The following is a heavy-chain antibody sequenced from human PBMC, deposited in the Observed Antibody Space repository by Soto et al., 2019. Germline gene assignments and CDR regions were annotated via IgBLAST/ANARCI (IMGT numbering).Heavy chain of an antibody. J-gene: IGHJ6*02. Sequence: QVQLQESGPGLVKPSETLSLTCTVSGGSISSYYWNWIRQPPGKGLEWIGYIYYSGSTNYNPSLKXRXTXSXXTSKNQFSLKLSSVTAADTAVYYCAREGVSSSWYYYYGMDVWGQGTTVTVSS. CDR1: GGSISSYY. D-gene: IGHD6-13*01. V-gene: IGHV4-59*01. CDR3: AREGVSSSWYYYYGMDV. CDR2: IYYSGST.